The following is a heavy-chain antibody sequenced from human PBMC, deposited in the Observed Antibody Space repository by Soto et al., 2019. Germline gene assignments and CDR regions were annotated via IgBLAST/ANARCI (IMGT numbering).Heavy chain of an antibody. D-gene: IGHD2-15*01. CDR1: GYSFTSYW. V-gene: IGHV5-51*01. Sequence: PGESLKISCKGSGYSFTSYWIGWVRQMPGKGLEWMGIIYPGDSDTRYSPSFQGQVTISADKSISTAYLQWSSLKASDTAMYYCARHLIVGCSGGSCYSPDRYYYGMDVWGQGTTVTVSS. J-gene: IGHJ6*02. CDR2: IYPGDSDT. CDR3: ARHLIVGCSGGSCYSPDRYYYGMDV.